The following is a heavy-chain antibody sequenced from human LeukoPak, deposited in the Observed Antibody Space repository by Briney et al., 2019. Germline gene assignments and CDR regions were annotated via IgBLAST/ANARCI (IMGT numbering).Heavy chain of an antibody. J-gene: IGHJ6*04. CDR2: ISDYNGNT. D-gene: IGHD2-2*01. CDR1: GYTVTSYG. CDR3: ARDCSSTSCHRAAPYYYYGMDV. Sequence: ASVKVSCKASGYTVTSYGISWVRQAPGQGLEWMGWISDYNGNTNYAQKLQGRVTMTTDTSTSTAYMELRSLRSDDTAVYYCARDCSSTSCHRAAPYYYYGMDVWGKGTTVTVSS. V-gene: IGHV1-18*04.